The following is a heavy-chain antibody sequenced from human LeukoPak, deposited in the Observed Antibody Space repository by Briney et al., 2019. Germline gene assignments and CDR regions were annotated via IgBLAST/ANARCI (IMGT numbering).Heavy chain of an antibody. CDR1: GDTFSSFP. V-gene: IGHV1-69*01. J-gene: IGHJ4*02. CDR2: IVPIFGKP. CDR3: ARDKERGARPGRFHY. Sequence: GSSVKVSCKTSGDTFSSFPISWVRQAPGQGLEWVRGIVPIFGKPTYAERFQGRVTITADESTSTADMELNGLTSDDTALYYCARDKERGARPGRFHYWGQGTLVTVSS. D-gene: IGHD1-26*01.